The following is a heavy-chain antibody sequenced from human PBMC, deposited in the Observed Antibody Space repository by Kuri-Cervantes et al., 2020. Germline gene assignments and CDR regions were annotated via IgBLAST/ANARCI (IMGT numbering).Heavy chain of an antibody. CDR1: GGSISNYY. CDR2: IYYSGST. Sequence: SETLSLTCAVSGGSISNYYWSWIRQPPGKGLEWIGYIYYSGSTNYNPSLKSRVTISVDTSKNQFSLKLTSVTAADTAVYYCARVREVATIIKGMDYWGQGTLVTVSS. CDR3: ARVREVATIIKGMDY. V-gene: IGHV4-59*12. J-gene: IGHJ4*02. D-gene: IGHD5-12*01.